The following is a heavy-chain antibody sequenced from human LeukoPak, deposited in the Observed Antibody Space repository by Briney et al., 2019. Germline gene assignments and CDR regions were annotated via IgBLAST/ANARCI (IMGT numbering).Heavy chain of an antibody. CDR1: GGSISSYY. Sequence: SETLSLTCTVSGGSISSYYWSWIRQPPGKGLEWIGYIYYSGSTNYNPSLKSRVTISVDTSKNQFSLKLSSVTAADTAVYYGARARGDYDFWSGSYGFGYWGQGTLVTVSS. CDR3: ARARGDYDFWSGSYGFGY. J-gene: IGHJ4*02. CDR2: IYYSGST. D-gene: IGHD3-3*01. V-gene: IGHV4-59*01.